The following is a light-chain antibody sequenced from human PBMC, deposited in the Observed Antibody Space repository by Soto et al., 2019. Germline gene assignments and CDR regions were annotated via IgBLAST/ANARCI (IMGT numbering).Light chain of an antibody. CDR2: EVS. V-gene: IGLV2-14*01. CDR3: SSYTSSSTRV. J-gene: IGLJ3*02. Sequence: QSALTQPASVSGSPGQSITISCTGTSSDVGGYNYVSWHQQHPGKAPKLMIYEVSNRPSGVSNRFSGSKSGNTASLTISGLQAEDEADYYCSSYTSSSTRVFGGGTKLTVL. CDR1: SSDVGGYNY.